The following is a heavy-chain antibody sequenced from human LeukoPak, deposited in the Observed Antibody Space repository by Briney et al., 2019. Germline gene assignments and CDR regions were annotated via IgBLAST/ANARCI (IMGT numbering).Heavy chain of an antibody. CDR3: ARGQEAFDI. CDR1: GGSISSGGYS. J-gene: IGHJ3*02. V-gene: IGHV4-30-2*01. Sequence: SETLSLTCAVSGGSISSGGYSWSWIRQPPGKGLEWIGYIYHSGSTNYNPSLKSRVTISVDTSKNQFSLKLSSVTAADTAVYYCARGQEAFDIWGQGTMVTVSS. CDR2: IYHSGST.